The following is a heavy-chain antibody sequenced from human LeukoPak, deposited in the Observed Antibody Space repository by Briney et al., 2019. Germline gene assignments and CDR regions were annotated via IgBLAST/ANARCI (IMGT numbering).Heavy chain of an antibody. J-gene: IGHJ4*02. CDR1: GFTFNSHW. Sequence: GGSLRLSCAASGFTFNSHWMNWVRQAPGKGLEWVANIKQDGSEKYYVDSVKGRFTISRDNAKNSLYLQMNSLRVEDTALYYCAREAAAGIWFDYWGQGALVTVSS. CDR3: AREAAAGIWFDY. CDR2: IKQDGSEK. V-gene: IGHV3-7*03. D-gene: IGHD6-13*01.